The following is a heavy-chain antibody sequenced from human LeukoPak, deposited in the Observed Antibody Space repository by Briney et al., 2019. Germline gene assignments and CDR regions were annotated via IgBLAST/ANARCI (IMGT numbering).Heavy chain of an antibody. CDR1: GFPLSSYA. Sequence: GGSLRLSCAASGFPLSSYAMSWVRQGPGKGLEWVAATSSSDPGTYHADSVRGRFTISRDNSKNTLYLQMNRLRVEDAAVYYCARAPVTSCRGAFCYPFDYWGQGTLATVSS. D-gene: IGHD2-15*01. CDR3: ARAPVTSCRGAFCYPFDY. J-gene: IGHJ4*02. CDR2: TSSSDPGT. V-gene: IGHV3-23*01.